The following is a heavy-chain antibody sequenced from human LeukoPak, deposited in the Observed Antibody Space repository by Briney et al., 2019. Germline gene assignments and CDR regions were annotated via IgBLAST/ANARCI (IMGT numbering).Heavy chain of an antibody. Sequence: ASVKVSFKAPGNTFTRYGFHWVRQAPGQGLEWVGWITAYNGDTRYAQKFQGRVTMTTDTSTSTAYMELRSLRSDDTAVYFCARDYVEMSTIRDFGYWGQGTLVTVSS. CDR2: ITAYNGDT. CDR1: GNTFTRYG. J-gene: IGHJ4*02. CDR3: ARDYVEMSTIRDFGY. V-gene: IGHV1-18*01. D-gene: IGHD5-24*01.